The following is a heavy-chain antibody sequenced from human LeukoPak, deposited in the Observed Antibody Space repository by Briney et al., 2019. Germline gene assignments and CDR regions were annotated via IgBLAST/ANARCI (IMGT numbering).Heavy chain of an antibody. CDR2: ISGSGGST. J-gene: IGHJ5*02. V-gene: IGHV3-23*01. Sequence: HSGGSLRLSCAASGFTFSSYAMRWVGQAPGKGLEWVSPISGSGGSTYYADSVKGRFTISRDNSKNTLYLQMNSLRAEDTAVYYCAKDPDIVVVPAEIPPWGQGTLVTVSS. CDR1: GFTFSSYA. CDR3: AKDPDIVVVPAEIPP. D-gene: IGHD2-2*02.